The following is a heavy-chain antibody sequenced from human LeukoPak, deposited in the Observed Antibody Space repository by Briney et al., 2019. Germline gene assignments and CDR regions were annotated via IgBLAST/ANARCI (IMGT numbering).Heavy chain of an antibody. CDR1: GYTFTGYY. J-gene: IGHJ4*02. D-gene: IGHD6-13*01. Sequence: EASVKVSCKASGYTFTGYYMQWVRQAPGQGLEWMGWINPKSGGTDYAQKFQDRVTLTRDTSISTAYMELSRLRSDDTAVYYCARDLDDSWGLDYWGQGTLVTVSS. V-gene: IGHV1-2*02. CDR2: INPKSGGT. CDR3: ARDLDDSWGLDY.